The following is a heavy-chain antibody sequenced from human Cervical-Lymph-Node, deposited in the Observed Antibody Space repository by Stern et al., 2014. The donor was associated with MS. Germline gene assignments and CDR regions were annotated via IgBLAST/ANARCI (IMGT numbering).Heavy chain of an antibody. Sequence: QLQLQESGPGLVKPSQTLSLTCTVSGGSISSGDYYWSWIRQPPGKGLEWIGYIYYSGSTYYNPSLKSRVTISVDTSKNKFSLKLSSVTAADTAVYYCAREDGDYAHWFDPWGQGTLVTVSS. CDR3: AREDGDYAHWFDP. V-gene: IGHV4-30-4*01. J-gene: IGHJ5*02. CDR1: GGSISSGDYY. CDR2: IYYSGST. D-gene: IGHD4-17*01.